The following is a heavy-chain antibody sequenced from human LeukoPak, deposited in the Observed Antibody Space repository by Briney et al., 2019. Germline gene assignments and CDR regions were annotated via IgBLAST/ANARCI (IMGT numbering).Heavy chain of an antibody. J-gene: IGHJ2*01. Sequence: SETLFSTCTVSGGSSSSYNWSWIWQPPGKGLEWIGYIYYSGSTNYNPSLKSRVTISVDTSKNQFSLKLRFVTAADTAVYYCARGVKIEYSSSSRNWYFDLRGRRTLVTVSS. CDR2: IYYSGST. D-gene: IGHD6-6*01. CDR3: ARGVKIEYSSSSRNWYFDL. V-gene: IGHV4-59*08. CDR1: GGSSSSYN.